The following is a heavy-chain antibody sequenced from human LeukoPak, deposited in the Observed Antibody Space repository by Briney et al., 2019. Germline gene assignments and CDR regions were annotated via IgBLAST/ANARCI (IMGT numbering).Heavy chain of an antibody. J-gene: IGHJ5*02. CDR2: ISGSGGST. Sequence: GGSLRLSCAASGFTFSSYAMSWVRQAPGKGLEWVSAISGSGGSTYYADSVKGRFTISRDNTKNTLYLQMNSLRAEDTAVYYCARAGFSNWFDPWGQGTLVTVSS. CDR3: ARAGFSNWFDP. V-gene: IGHV3-23*01. CDR1: GFTFSSYA.